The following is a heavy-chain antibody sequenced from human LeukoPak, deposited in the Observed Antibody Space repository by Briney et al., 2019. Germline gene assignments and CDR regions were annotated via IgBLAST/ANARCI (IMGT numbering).Heavy chain of an antibody. CDR1: GFAFSDYY. Sequence: GGSLRLSCAASGFAFSDYYMSWIRQAPGKGLEGVSYISSSGSTIYYAGSVKGRFTISRDNAKSSLYLQMNSLRAEDTAVYYCARDIAGLLPFDYWGQGTLVTVSS. J-gene: IGHJ4*02. V-gene: IGHV3-11*01. D-gene: IGHD3-22*01. CDR2: ISSSGSTI. CDR3: ARDIAGLLPFDY.